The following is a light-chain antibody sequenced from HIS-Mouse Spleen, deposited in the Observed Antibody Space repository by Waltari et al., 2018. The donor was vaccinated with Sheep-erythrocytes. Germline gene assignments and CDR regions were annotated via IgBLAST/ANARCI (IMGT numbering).Light chain of an antibody. J-gene: IGLJ3*02. CDR3: CSYAGSFWV. CDR2: ESS. V-gene: IGLV2-23*01. CDR1: SSDVGSYNL. Sequence: QSALTQPASVSGSPGQSITISCTGTSSDVGSYNLVSWYQQHPGKGPKLMIYESSKRPSGGPNRFSGSKSGNTASLTISGLQAEDEADYYCCSYAGSFWVFGGGTKLTVL.